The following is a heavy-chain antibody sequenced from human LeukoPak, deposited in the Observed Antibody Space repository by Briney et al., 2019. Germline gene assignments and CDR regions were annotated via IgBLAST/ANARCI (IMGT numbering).Heavy chain of an antibody. D-gene: IGHD6-19*01. CDR2: IVVGSGNT. Sequence: GASVKVSCKASGFTFTSSAMQWVRQARGQRLEWIGWIVVGSGNTNYAQKFQERVTITRDMSTSTAYMELSSLRSEDTAVYYCAAEKYSSGWKPIDYWGQGTLVTVSS. CDR1: GFTFTSSA. CDR3: AAEKYSSGWKPIDY. J-gene: IGHJ4*02. V-gene: IGHV1-58*02.